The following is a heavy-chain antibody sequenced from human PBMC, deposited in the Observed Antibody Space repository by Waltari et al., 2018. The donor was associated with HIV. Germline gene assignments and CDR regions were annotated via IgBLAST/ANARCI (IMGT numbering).Heavy chain of an antibody. CDR1: GNNFAGYW. J-gene: IGHJ3*02. CDR3: ARRKGDYRTAFDI. Sequence: EEKLVQSGAEVKEPGESLKISCKSLGNNFAGYWVGWVRQMPGKGLEWMGVIYPGSSDAFYSPSFQGRVIMSTDSSISTVYLQWSSLRASDTAMYYCARRKGDYRTAFDIWGQGTMVTASS. V-gene: IGHV5-51*01. D-gene: IGHD4-17*01. CDR2: IYPGSSDA.